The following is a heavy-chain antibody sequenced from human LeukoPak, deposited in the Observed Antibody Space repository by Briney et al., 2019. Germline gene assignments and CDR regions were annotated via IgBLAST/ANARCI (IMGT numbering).Heavy chain of an antibody. CDR1: GFTFSSYW. Sequence: GRSLRLSCAASGFTFSSYWMHWVRQAPGKGLVWVSRINSDGSSTNYADSVKGRFTISRDNAKNTLYLQMNSLRGDDTAVYYCARGSGNYVNYWGQGTLVTVSS. V-gene: IGHV3-74*01. CDR3: ARGSGNYVNY. D-gene: IGHD1-26*01. J-gene: IGHJ4*02. CDR2: INSDGSST.